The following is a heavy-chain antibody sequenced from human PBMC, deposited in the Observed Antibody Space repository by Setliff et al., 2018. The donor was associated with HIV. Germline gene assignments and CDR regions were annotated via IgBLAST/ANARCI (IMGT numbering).Heavy chain of an antibody. Sequence: PSETLSLTCTVSAGSIGSSTYYWAWIRQPPGKGLEWIGTIYYSGSTYYNPSLRSRATISVDTSNNQFSLKLSSVTAADTAMYYCTIAYSSGWLSPMGFDSWGQGTLVTVSS. J-gene: IGHJ4*02. CDR2: IYYSGST. CDR1: AGSIGSSTYY. V-gene: IGHV4-39*01. CDR3: TIAYSSGWLSPMGFDS. D-gene: IGHD6-19*01.